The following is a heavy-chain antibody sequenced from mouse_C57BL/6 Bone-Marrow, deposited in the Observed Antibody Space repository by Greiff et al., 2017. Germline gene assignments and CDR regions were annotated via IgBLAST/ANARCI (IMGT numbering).Heavy chain of an antibody. CDR2: IHPSTGGT. CDR1: GYSFTGYY. J-gene: IGHJ3*01. D-gene: IGHD1-1*01. V-gene: IGHV1-42*01. Sequence: VQLQQSGPELVKPGASVKISCKASGYSFTGYYMNWVKKSPEKSLEWIGEIHPSTGGTTYNQKFKAKATLTVDKSSRTAYMQLKSLTSEDSAVYYCAFQLRNFLAYWGQGTLVTVSA. CDR3: AFQLRNFLAY.